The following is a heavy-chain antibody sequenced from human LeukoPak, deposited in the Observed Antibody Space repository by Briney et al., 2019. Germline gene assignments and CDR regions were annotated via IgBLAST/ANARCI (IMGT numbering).Heavy chain of an antibody. CDR1: GFTFSSYA. J-gene: IGHJ3*02. V-gene: IGHV3-30*04. Sequence: PGRSLRLSCAASGFTFSSYAMHWVRQAPGKGLEWVAVISYDGSNKYYADSVKGRFTISRDNSKNTLYLQMNSLRAEDTAVYYCARDSIAFDIWGQGTMVTVSS. CDR3: ARDSIAFDI. CDR2: ISYDGSNK.